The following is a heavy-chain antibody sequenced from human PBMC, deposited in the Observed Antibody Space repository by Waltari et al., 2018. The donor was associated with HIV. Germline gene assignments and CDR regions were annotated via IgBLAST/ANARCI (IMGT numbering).Heavy chain of an antibody. CDR1: GYTFTSYD. Sequence: QVQLVQSGAEVKKPGASVKVSCKASGYTFTSYDINWVRQATGQGRGWMGWMNPNSGNTGYAQKFQGRVTMTRNTSISTAYMELSSLRSEDTAVYYCARASSSGWDGPYRHGMDVWGQGTTVTVSS. CDR2: MNPNSGNT. CDR3: ARASSSGWDGPYRHGMDV. V-gene: IGHV1-8*01. J-gene: IGHJ6*02. D-gene: IGHD6-19*01.